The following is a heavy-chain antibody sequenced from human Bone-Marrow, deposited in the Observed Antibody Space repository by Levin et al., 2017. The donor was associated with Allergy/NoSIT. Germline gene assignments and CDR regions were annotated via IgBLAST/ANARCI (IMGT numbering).Heavy chain of an antibody. D-gene: IGHD2-8*02. CDR1: GFTFSNAW. CDR3: NTVLWWADGIGNDF. Sequence: NPGGSLRLSCAASGFTFSNAWMSWVRQAPGKGLEWVGRIKSKTDGGTTDYAAPVKGRFTISRDDSKNTLFLQMNSLKTEDTAVYYCNTVLWWADGIGNDFWGQGTLVTVSS. J-gene: IGHJ4*02. V-gene: IGHV3-15*01. CDR2: IKSKTDGGTT.